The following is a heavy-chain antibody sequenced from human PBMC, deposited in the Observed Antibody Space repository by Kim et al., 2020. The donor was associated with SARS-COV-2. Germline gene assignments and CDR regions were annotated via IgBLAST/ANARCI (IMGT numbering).Heavy chain of an antibody. J-gene: IGHJ4*02. V-gene: IGHV4-61*01. D-gene: IGHD4-17*01. CDR2: IYYSGST. CDR1: GGSVSSGSYY. CDR3: AREGRSSYGDYGGLDY. Sequence: SETLSLTCTVSGGSVSSGSYYWSWIRQPPGKGLEWIGYIYYSGSTNYNPSLKSRVTISVDTSKNQFSLKLSSVTAADTAVYYCAREGRSSYGDYGGLDYWGQGTLVTVSS.